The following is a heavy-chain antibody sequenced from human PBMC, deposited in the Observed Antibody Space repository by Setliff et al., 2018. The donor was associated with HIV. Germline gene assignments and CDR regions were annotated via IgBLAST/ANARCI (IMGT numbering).Heavy chain of an antibody. V-gene: IGHV5-10-1*01. D-gene: IGHD3-22*01. CDR2: IDPSDSYT. CDR1: GYSFTGYW. J-gene: IGHJ4*02. CDR3: ASHDYYDSSVYYYRFDY. Sequence: GESLKISCKGSGYSFTGYWINWVRQMPGKGLEWMGRIDPSDSYTNYNPSFQGHVTISADKSISTAYLQWSSLKASDTAMYYCASHDYYDSSVYYYRFDYWGQGTLVTVSS.